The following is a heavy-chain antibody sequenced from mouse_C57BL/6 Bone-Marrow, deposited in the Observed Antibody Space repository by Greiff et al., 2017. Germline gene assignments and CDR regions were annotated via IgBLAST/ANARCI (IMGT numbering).Heavy chain of an antibody. D-gene: IGHD1-1*01. Sequence: QVQLQQPGAELVKPGASVKLSCKASGYTFTSYWMQWVKQRPGQGLEWIGEIDPSDSYTNYNQKFKGKATLTVDTSSSTAYMQLSSLTSEDSAVYYCARETTVVDWYFDGWGTGTTVTVSS. CDR2: IDPSDSYT. CDR3: ARETTVVDWYFDG. J-gene: IGHJ1*03. CDR1: GYTFTSYW. V-gene: IGHV1-50*01.